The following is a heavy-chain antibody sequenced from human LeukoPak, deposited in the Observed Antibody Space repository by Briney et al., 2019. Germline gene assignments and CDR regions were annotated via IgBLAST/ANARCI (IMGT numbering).Heavy chain of an antibody. J-gene: IGHJ4*02. CDR1: GGSISSGSYY. D-gene: IGHD3-10*01. CDR2: IYTSGST. Sequence: SETLSLTCTVSGGSISSGSYYWSWIRQPAGKGLEWIGRIYTSGSTNYNPSLKSRVTISVDTSKNQFSLKLSSVTAADTAVYYCARDLTSGTYYYDYWGQGTRVTVSA. V-gene: IGHV4-61*02. CDR3: ARDLTSGTYYYDY.